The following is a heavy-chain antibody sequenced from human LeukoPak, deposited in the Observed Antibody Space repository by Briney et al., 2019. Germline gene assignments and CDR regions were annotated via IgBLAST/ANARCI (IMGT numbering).Heavy chain of an antibody. J-gene: IGHJ3*02. D-gene: IGHD4/OR15-4a*01. CDR2: IYPFDSNT. CDR1: GYNFATSW. Sequence: GESLKISSEGSGYNFATSWIGWVRPMPGKGLEWMGIIYPFDSNTRYSPSFQGQVTFSADKSISTASLHWSSLKASDTAMYYCARRSLDSHGADAFDIWGQGTMVTVSS. CDR3: ARRSLDSHGADAFDI. V-gene: IGHV5-51*01.